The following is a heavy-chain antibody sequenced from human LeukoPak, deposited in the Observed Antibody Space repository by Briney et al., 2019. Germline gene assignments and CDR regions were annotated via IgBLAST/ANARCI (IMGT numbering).Heavy chain of an antibody. J-gene: IGHJ3*02. CDR3: ARLSDRIVGAIQAFDI. D-gene: IGHD1-26*01. V-gene: IGHV5-51*01. Sequence: GESLKISCKGSGYSFTSYWIGWVRQMPGKGLEWMGIIYPGDSDTRYSPSFQGQVTISADKSISTAYLQWSSLKASDTAMYYCARLSDRIVGAIQAFDIWGQGTMVTVS. CDR2: IYPGDSDT. CDR1: GYSFTSYW.